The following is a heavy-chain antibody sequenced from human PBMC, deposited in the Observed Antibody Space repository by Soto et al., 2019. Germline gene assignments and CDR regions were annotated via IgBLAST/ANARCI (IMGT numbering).Heavy chain of an antibody. D-gene: IGHD2-15*01. J-gene: IGHJ4*01. V-gene: IGHV3-21*01. Sequence: GSLRLSCEASGFIFTTNSMNWVRQVPGKGLQWLSSISSSGTFKSYGDSVKGRFTLSRDNGKNSLFLQMNNLSGEETGLYYCVRDAHHRGTASWEADAWGPGTVVTVSS. CDR3: VRDAHHRGTASWEADA. CDR1: GFIFTTNS. CDR2: ISSSGTFK.